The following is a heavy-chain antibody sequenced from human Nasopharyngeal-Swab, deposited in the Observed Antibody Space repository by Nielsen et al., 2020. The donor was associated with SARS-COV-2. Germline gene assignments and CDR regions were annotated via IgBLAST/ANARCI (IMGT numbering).Heavy chain of an antibody. D-gene: IGHD6-19*01. Sequence: ESLKISCAASGFTFSSYWMSWVRQAPGKGLEWIGEINHSGSTNYNPSLKSRVTISVDTSKNQFSLKLSSVTAADTAVYYCARWSVAQTPQPYGMDVWGQGTTVTVSS. CDR1: GFTFSSYW. J-gene: IGHJ6*02. CDR2: INHSGST. V-gene: IGHV4-34*01. CDR3: ARWSVAQTPQPYGMDV.